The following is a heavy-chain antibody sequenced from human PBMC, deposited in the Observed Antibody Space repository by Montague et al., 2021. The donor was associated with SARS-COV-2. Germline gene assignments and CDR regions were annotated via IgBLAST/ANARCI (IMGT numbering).Heavy chain of an antibody. V-gene: IGHV6-1*01. Sequence: YEYAVSLKSRITINPDTSKNQFSLQVKSMTPEDTAVYYCALAVAGRGGYDYWGQGNLVTVS. CDR2: Y. D-gene: IGHD6-19*01. CDR3: ALAVAGRGGYDY. J-gene: IGHJ4*02.